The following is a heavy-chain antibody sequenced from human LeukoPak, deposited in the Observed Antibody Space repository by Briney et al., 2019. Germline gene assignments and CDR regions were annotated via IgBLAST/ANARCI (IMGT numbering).Heavy chain of an antibody. J-gene: IGHJ4*02. D-gene: IGHD1-7*01. CDR3: ARFLHGNSLDY. Sequence: GASLKISCKGSGDTFTDTYIAWVRPVAGKGLEWMGIIYHDGSDTRYSPSFEGQVTISVDHSIRTAYLQWTSLKTSDTAMYYCARFLHGNSLDYWGQGALVTVSS. CDR1: GDTFTDTY. CDR2: IYHDGSDT. V-gene: IGHV5-51*01.